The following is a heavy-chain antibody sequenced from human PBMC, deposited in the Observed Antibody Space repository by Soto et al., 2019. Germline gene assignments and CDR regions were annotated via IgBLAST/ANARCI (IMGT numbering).Heavy chain of an antibody. Sequence: EVQLVESGGGLVQPGGSLRLSCAASGFTFSAYWMHWVRQAQGKGLVWVSRIHSNGTTTTYADSVKGRFTISRDNAKKTLYLQMNSLRAEDTAVYYCASSVRSGTYPYYYFAMDVWGQGTTVTVSS. CDR2: IHSNGTTT. CDR1: GFTFSAYW. J-gene: IGHJ6*02. V-gene: IGHV3-74*01. CDR3: ASSVRSGTYPYYYFAMDV. D-gene: IGHD3-10*01.